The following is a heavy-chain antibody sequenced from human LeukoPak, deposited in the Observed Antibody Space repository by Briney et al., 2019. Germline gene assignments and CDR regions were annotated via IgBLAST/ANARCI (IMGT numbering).Heavy chain of an antibody. CDR3: ARVPAESGGYYLGFDF. D-gene: IGHD3-22*01. Sequence: GASVKVSCKASGYTFTGYYMHWVRQAPGQGLEWMGWINPNSTGTKYEQKFQGRVTMTWDTSISTAYMERSRLTSDDTAVYYCARVPAESGGYYLGFDFWGQGTLVTVSS. CDR2: INPNSTGT. J-gene: IGHJ4*02. CDR1: GYTFTGYY. V-gene: IGHV1-2*02.